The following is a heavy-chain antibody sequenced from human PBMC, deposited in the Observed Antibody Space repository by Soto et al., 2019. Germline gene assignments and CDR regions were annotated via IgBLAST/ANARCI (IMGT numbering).Heavy chain of an antibody. CDR3: TRDTGDYYDGSSQGDY. CDR2: ISYDGSNK. V-gene: IGHV3-30-3*01. CDR1: GFTFSSYA. D-gene: IGHD3-22*01. Sequence: PGGSLRLSCAASGFTFSSYAMHWVRQAPAKGLEWVAVISYDGSNKYYADSVKGRFTISRDNSKNTLYLQMNSLRADDTAVYYCTRDTGDYYDGSSQGDYWGQGTLV. J-gene: IGHJ4*02.